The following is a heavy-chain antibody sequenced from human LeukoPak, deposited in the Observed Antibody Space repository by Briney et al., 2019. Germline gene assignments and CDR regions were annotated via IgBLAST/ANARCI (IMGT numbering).Heavy chain of an antibody. J-gene: IGHJ4*02. D-gene: IGHD1-1*01. CDR1: RFTASTNC. V-gene: IGHV3-53*04. CDR3: ARVDTTLSYKLDY. Sequence: GGSLRLSCAASRFTASTNCMIRGRQPPGKGLEWGSVIYNTGSTYSAASVKGRFPISRHNSKNTVYLQMNNLRAEDTAMYYCARVDTTLSYKLDYWGQGTLVTVSS. CDR2: IYNTGST.